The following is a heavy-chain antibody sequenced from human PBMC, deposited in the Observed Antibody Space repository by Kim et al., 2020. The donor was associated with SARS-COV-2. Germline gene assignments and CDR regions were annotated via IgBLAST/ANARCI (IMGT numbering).Heavy chain of an antibody. J-gene: IGHJ6*02. CDR3: ARMSSGVVAATAMGAYGMDV. CDR2: IYYSGST. CDR1: GGSISSSSYY. V-gene: IGHV4-39*01. Sequence: SETLSLTCTVSGGSISSSSYYWGWIRQPPGKGLEWIGSIYYSGSTYYNPSLKSRVTISVDTSKNQFSLKLSSVTAADTAVYYCARMSSGVVAATAMGAYGMDVWGQGTTVTVSS. D-gene: IGHD2-15*01.